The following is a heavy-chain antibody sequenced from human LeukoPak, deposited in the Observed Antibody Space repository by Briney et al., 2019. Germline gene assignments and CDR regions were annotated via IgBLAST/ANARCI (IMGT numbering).Heavy chain of an antibody. CDR2: IYHSGST. CDR1: GGSISSGGYS. V-gene: IGHV4-30-2*01. Sequence: SETLSLTCAVSGGSISSGGYSWSWIRQPPGKGLEWIGYIYHSGSTYYNPSLKSRVTISVDRSKNQFSLKLSSVTAADTAVYYCARGSGYSYGYLMESFDYWGQGTLVTVSS. J-gene: IGHJ4*02. CDR3: ARGSGYSYGYLMESFDY. D-gene: IGHD5-18*01.